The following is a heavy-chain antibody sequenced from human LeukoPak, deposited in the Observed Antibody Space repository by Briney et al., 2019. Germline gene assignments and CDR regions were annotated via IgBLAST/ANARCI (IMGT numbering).Heavy chain of an antibody. V-gene: IGHV4-59*01. CDR3: ARGRLYWYFDL. CDR2: IYYSGST. Sequence: SETLSLTCTVSGGSISSDYWSWIRQPPGKGLEWIGYIYYSGSTDYNPSLKSRVTISVDTSKNQFSLKLSSVTAADTAVYYCARGRLYWYFDLWGRGTLVTVSS. J-gene: IGHJ2*01. CDR1: GGSISSDY.